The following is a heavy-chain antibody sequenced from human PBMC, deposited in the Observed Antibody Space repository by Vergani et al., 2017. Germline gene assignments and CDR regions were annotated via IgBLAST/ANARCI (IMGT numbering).Heavy chain of an antibody. CDR1: GGSISSGGYY. Sequence: QVQLQESGPGLVKPSQTLSLTCTVSGGSISSGGYYWSWIRQHPGKGLEWIGYIYYSGSTYYYPSLKSRVTISVDTSKNQFSLKLSSVTAADTAVYYCARDREGGWSSGWHNFDYWGQGTLVTVSS. J-gene: IGHJ4*02. V-gene: IGHV4-31*03. CDR3: ARDREGGWSSGWHNFDY. CDR2: IYYSGST. D-gene: IGHD6-19*01.